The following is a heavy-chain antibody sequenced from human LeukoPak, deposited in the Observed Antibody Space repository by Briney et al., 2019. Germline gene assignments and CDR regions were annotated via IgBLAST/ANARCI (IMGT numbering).Heavy chain of an antibody. CDR1: GGSFSGYY. Sequence: SETLSLTCAVYGGSFSGYYWSWIRPPPGKGLEWIGEINHSGSTNYNPSLKSRVTISVDTSKNQFSLKLSSVTAADTAVYYCARMQSMGGYSSSAGVRYYYYGMDVWGQGTTVTVSS. CDR3: ARMQSMGGYSSSAGVRYYYYGMDV. J-gene: IGHJ6*02. D-gene: IGHD6-13*01. V-gene: IGHV4-34*01. CDR2: INHSGST.